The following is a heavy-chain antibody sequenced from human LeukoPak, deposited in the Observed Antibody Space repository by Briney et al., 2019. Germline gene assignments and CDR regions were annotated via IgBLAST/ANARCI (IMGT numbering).Heavy chain of an antibody. CDR3: ARGLMWAAAGFDY. J-gene: IGHJ4*02. Sequence: WETLSLTCAVYGGSLSGYYWSWIRQPPGKGLEWIGEINHSGSTNYNPSLKSRVTISVDTSKNQFSLKLSSVTAADTAVYYCARGLMWAAAGFDYWGQGILVTVSS. CDR1: GGSLSGYY. V-gene: IGHV4-34*01. D-gene: IGHD6-13*01. CDR2: INHSGST.